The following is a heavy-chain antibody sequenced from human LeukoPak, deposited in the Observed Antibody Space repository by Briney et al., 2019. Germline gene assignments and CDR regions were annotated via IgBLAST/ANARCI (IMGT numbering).Heavy chain of an antibody. CDR3: ARGDVYFDY. CDR2: IYSGGRT. D-gene: IGHD2-21*02. CDR1: GVFVRCNL. Sequence: GGSLGLFLGASGVFVRCNLLSLGRPAPGEGLEWVSVIYSGGRTYYADSVKGRFTISRGNSKSTLYLQMNSLRAEDTAVYYCARGDVYFDYWGQGTLVTVSS. J-gene: IGHJ4*02. V-gene: IGHV3-53*01.